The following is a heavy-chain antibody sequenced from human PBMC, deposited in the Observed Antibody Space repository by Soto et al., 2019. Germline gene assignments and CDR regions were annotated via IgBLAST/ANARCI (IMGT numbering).Heavy chain of an antibody. V-gene: IGHV3-53*02. J-gene: IGHJ6*02. CDR2: TFTGGST. D-gene: IGHD1-26*01. Sequence: EVQLVETGGGLIQPGGSLRLSCLASGFSVTTNYIIWVRQPPGKGLEWVSTTFTGGSTHYADSVKGRFSISRDNSKNTVYLQINNLRVEDTAVYNCAKKPPSSIQAWAFGMDVWGQGTTVSVSS. CDR1: GFSVTTNY. CDR3: AKKPPSSIQAWAFGMDV.